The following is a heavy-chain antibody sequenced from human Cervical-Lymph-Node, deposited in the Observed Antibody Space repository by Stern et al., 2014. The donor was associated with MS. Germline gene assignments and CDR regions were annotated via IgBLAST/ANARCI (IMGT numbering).Heavy chain of an antibody. CDR2: ISWNSGTI. J-gene: IGHJ4*02. D-gene: IGHD1-14*01. CDR3: ARDITGSSAYFAY. Sequence: EVQLVESGGDLVQPGRSLRLSCAAFGFTFDDYAMHWVRQAPGKGLEWVAGISWNSGTIGYADSVKGRFTTSRDNAYSSLYLQMNSLRPEDTALYYCARDITGSSAYFAYWGQGTLVTVSS. V-gene: IGHV3-9*01. CDR1: GFTFDDYA.